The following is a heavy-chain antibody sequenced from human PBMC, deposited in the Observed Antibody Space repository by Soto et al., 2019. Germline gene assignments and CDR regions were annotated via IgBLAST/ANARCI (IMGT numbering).Heavy chain of an antibody. CDR3: ARHHSVTTVDWFDT. CDR1: GGSISSSSYY. J-gene: IGHJ5*02. V-gene: IGHV4-39*01. CDR2: IYYSGST. D-gene: IGHD4-17*01. Sequence: SETLSLTCTVSGGSISSSSYYWGWIRQPPGKGLEWIGSIYYSGSTYYNPSLKSRVTISVDTSKNQFSLKLSSVTAADTAVYYCARHHSVTTVDWFDTWGQGTLVTVSS.